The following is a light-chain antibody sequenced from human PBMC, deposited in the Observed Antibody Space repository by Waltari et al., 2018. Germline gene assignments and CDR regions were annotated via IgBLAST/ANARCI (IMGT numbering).Light chain of an antibody. Sequence: QSVLTQPPSVSGAPGQRVTISCTGRSSNIGAGYDVHWYQQLPGTAPKPLIYGNSNRPSGVPDRFSGSKSGTSASLAITGLQAEDEADYYCQSYDSSLSGSLVFGGGTKLTVL. CDR1: SSNIGAGYD. V-gene: IGLV1-40*01. CDR3: QSYDSSLSGSLV. J-gene: IGLJ2*01. CDR2: GNS.